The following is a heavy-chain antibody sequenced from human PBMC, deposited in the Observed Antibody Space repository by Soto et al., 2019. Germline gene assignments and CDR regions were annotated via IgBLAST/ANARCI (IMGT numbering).Heavy chain of an antibody. CDR2: INAGNGNT. CDR1: GYTFTSYA. J-gene: IGHJ5*02. Sequence: ASVKVSCKASGYTFTSYAMHWVRQAPGQRLEWMGWINAGNGNTKYSQEFQGRVTITRDTSASTAYMELSSLRSEDTAVYYCARDQTYSYGYSWFDPWGQGTLVTVSS. D-gene: IGHD5-18*01. CDR3: ARDQTYSYGYSWFDP. V-gene: IGHV1-3*01.